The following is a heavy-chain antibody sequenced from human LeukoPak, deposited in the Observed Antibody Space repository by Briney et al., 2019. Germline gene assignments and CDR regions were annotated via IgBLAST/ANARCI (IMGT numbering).Heavy chain of an antibody. CDR3: ARGRSSVGATTGAFDY. V-gene: IGHV4-59*01. D-gene: IGHD1-26*01. CDR1: GGSISSYY. CDR2: IYYSGST. J-gene: IGHJ4*02. Sequence: PSETLSLTCTVSGGSISSYYWSWIQQPPGKGLEWIGYIYYSGSTNYNPSLKSRVTISVDTSKNQFSLKLSSVTAADTAVYYCARGRSSVGATTGAFDYWGQGTLLTVSS.